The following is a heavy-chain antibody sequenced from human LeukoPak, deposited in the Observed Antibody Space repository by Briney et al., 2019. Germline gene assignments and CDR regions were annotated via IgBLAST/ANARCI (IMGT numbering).Heavy chain of an antibody. J-gene: IGHJ2*01. CDR2: VSDKGDAT. CDR3: ARVGPLATRSAGYYYFDL. V-gene: IGHV3-23*01. D-gene: IGHD3-10*01. Sequence: PGGSLRLSCAASGFTFSNYAMSWVRRAPGKGLEWFSTVSDKGDATAHADSVKGRFTISRDNAKNTLSLLMNILRAEDTAVYYCARVGPLATRSAGYYYFDLWGRGTLVTVSS. CDR1: GFTFSNYA.